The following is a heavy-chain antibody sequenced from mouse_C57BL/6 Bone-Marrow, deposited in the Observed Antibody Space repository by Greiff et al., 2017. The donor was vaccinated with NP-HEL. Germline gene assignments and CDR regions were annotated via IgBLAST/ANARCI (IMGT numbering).Heavy chain of an antibody. CDR3: ARRVGLLDY. CDR1: GFTFSDSG. Sequence: EVMLVESGGGLVKPGGSLKLSCAASGFTFSDSGMHWVRQAPEKGLEWVAYISSGSSTIYYADTVKGRFTISRDNAKNTLFLQMTSLRSEDTAMYYCARRVGLLDYWGQGTTLTVSS. D-gene: IGHD2-3*01. J-gene: IGHJ2*01. V-gene: IGHV5-17*01. CDR2: ISSGSSTI.